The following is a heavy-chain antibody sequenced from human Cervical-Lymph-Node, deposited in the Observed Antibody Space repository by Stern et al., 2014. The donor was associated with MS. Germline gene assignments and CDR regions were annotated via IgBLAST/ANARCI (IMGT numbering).Heavy chain of an antibody. D-gene: IGHD2-8*01. CDR2: IAYDGNRK. V-gene: IGHV3-30*03. CDR1: GFTFRSYG. CDR3: ARDYEDTSMLFDH. Sequence: VQLVESGGDVVQPGRSLRVSCAASGFTFRSYGMHWVRQAPGKGLEWVTVIAYDGNRKYYAASVKGRFTIARDNSKNTLHLQMNSVTPDDTAIYYCARDYEDTSMLFDHWGQGTLVTVSS. J-gene: IGHJ4*02.